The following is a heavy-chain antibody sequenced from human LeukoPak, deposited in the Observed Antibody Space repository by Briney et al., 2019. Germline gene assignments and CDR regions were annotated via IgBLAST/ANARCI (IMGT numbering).Heavy chain of an antibody. D-gene: IGHD6-6*01. CDR3: ARAGSSSPAHYYYYMDV. CDR2: IYTSGST. V-gene: IGHV4-4*07. J-gene: IGHJ6*03. Sequence: SETLSLTCTVSGGSISSYYWSWIRQPAGKGLELIGRIYTSGSTNYNPSLKSRVTISVDKAKNQFSLKLSSVTAADTAVYYCARAGSSSPAHYYYYMDVWGKGTTVTVSS. CDR1: GGSISSYY.